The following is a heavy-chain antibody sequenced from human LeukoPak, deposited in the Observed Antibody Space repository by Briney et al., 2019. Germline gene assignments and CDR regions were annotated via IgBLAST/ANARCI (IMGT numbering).Heavy chain of an antibody. J-gene: IGHJ4*02. CDR2: IYHTGST. D-gene: IGHD6-6*01. Sequence: PSQTLSLTCTVSGGSIISGGYYWSWIRQPPGKGLERIGYIYHTGSTYYNPSLKSRVTVSVDRSKNQFSLKLSSVTDADTAVYYCARSPSLAGRPLIYFDYWGQGTLVTVSS. CDR1: GGSIISGGYY. CDR3: ARSPSLAGRPLIYFDY. V-gene: IGHV4-30-2*01.